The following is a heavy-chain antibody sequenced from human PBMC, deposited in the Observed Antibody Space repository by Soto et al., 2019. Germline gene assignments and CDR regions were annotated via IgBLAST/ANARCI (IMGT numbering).Heavy chain of an antibody. J-gene: IGHJ4*02. V-gene: IGHV1-69*13. Sequence: SVKVSCKASGGTFSSYAISWVREAPGQGLEWMGGIIPIFGTANYAQKFQGRVTITADESTSTAYMELSSLRSEDTAVYYCARTRKYYYDSSGYYLSYWGQGTLVTVSS. CDR1: GGTFSSYA. D-gene: IGHD3-22*01. CDR2: IIPIFGTA. CDR3: ARTRKYYYDSSGYYLSY.